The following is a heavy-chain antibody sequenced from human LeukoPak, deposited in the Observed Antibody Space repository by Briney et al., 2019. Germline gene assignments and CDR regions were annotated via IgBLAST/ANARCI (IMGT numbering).Heavy chain of an antibody. J-gene: IGHJ5*02. CDR3: ARALPRRAAAGIGGTYNWFDP. D-gene: IGHD6-13*01. CDR1: GYTFTGYY. Sequence: ASVKVSCKASGYTFTGYYMHWVRQAPGQGLEWMGRINPNSGGTNYAQKFQGWATMTRDTSISTAYMELSRLRSDDTAVYYCARALPRRAAAGIGGTYNWFDPWGQGTLVTVSS. CDR2: INPNSGGT. V-gene: IGHV1-2*04.